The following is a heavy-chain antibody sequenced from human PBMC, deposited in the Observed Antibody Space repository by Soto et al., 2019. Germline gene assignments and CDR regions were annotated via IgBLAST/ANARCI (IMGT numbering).Heavy chain of an antibody. CDR1: GVTFSSYA. CDR3: ARPSARDGYNYNDAFDI. Sequence: ASVKVSCKASGVTFSSYAISWVRQSPGQGLEWMGGIIPIFGTANYAQKFQGRVTITADESTSTAYMELSSLRSEDTAVYYCARPSARDGYNYNDAFDILGQGTMVRVS. V-gene: IGHV1-69*13. D-gene: IGHD5-12*01. J-gene: IGHJ3*02. CDR2: IIPIFGTA.